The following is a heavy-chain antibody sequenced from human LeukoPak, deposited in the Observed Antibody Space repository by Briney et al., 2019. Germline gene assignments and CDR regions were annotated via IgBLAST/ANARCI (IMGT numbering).Heavy chain of an antibody. J-gene: IGHJ3*02. Sequence: PGRSLRLSCVVSGFTFSSNHWVRQAPGKGLEWVAVISYDGSKKYYADSVNGRFTISRDSSKNTLSLQMNSLRAEDTAVYYCAKEYDRVHDAFDIWGQGTMVTVSS. CDR1: GFTFSSN. V-gene: IGHV3-30*18. CDR2: ISYDGSKK. D-gene: IGHD3-9*01. CDR3: AKEYDRVHDAFDI.